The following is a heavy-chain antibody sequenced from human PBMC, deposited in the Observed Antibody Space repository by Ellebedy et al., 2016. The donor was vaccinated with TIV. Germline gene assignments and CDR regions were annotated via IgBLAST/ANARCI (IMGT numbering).Heavy chain of an antibody. Sequence: MPSETLSLTCTVSGGSISSGGYYWSWIRQHPGKGLEWIWYIYYTGFTNYNPTLKSLVNISIDTSKNQFSLRLSSVTPADTAVYYCARGRYSSSFDYWGQGSLVTVSS. CDR2: IYYTGFT. V-gene: IGHV4-31*01. J-gene: IGHJ4*02. CDR3: ARGRYSSSFDY. D-gene: IGHD5-18*01. CDR1: GGSISSGGYY.